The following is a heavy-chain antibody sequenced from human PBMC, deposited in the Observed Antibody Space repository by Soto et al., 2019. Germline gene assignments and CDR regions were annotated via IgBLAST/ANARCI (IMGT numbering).Heavy chain of an antibody. Sequence: GESLKISCKGSGYSFTSYWIGWVRQMPGKGLEWMGIIYPGDSDTRYSPSFQGQVTISADKSISTAYLQWSSLKASDTAMYYCARHGGIAAAAADNYYYYGMDVWGQGTTVTVSS. CDR2: IYPGDSDT. D-gene: IGHD6-13*01. J-gene: IGHJ6*02. V-gene: IGHV5-51*01. CDR1: GYSFTSYW. CDR3: ARHGGIAAAAADNYYYYGMDV.